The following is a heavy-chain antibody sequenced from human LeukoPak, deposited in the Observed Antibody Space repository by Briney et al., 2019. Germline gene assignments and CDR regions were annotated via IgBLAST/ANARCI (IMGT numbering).Heavy chain of an antibody. V-gene: IGHV3-30*02. J-gene: IGHJ5*02. CDR1: GFTFSTYG. CDR2: IRYDGSNK. D-gene: IGHD3-9*01. Sequence: PGGSLRLSCAASGFTFSTYGMHWVRQAPGKGLEWVAFIRYDGSNKYYADSVKGRFTISRDNYKNTLYLQMNSLRVEDTAVYYCAKDYNILTGYYDNWFDPWGQGTLVTVSS. CDR3: AKDYNILTGYYDNWFDP.